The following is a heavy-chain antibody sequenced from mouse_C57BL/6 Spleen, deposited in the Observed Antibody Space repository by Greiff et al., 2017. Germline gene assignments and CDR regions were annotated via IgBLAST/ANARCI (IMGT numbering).Heavy chain of an antibody. V-gene: IGHV1-19*01. CDR3: ARWGDDGYYWFAY. D-gene: IGHD2-3*01. Sequence: EVQLQQSGPVLVKPGASVKMSCKASGYTFTDYYMNWVKQSHGKSLEWIGVINPYNGGTSYNQKFKGKATLTVDKSSSTAYMELNSLTSEDSAVYYCARWGDDGYYWFAYWGQGTLVTVSA. CDR2: INPYNGGT. CDR1: GYTFTDYY. J-gene: IGHJ3*01.